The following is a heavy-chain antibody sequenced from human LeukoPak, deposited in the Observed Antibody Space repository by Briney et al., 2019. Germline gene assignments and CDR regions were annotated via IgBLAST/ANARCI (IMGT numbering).Heavy chain of an antibody. Sequence: PSETLSLTCTVSGDSVSSTNYYWGWIRQPPGRGLEWIASIRYSESAYYSPSLKSRATISVDTSKNQFSLRLRSLAATDTAVYYCATQDSSHYWGQGTLVTVSS. V-gene: IGHV4-39*01. J-gene: IGHJ4*02. CDR2: IRYSESA. CDR1: GDSVSSTNYY. CDR3: ATQDSSHY. D-gene: IGHD3-22*01.